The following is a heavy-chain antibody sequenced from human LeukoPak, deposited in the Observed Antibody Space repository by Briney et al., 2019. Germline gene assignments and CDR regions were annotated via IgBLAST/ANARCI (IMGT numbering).Heavy chain of an antibody. D-gene: IGHD3-10*01. V-gene: IGHV3-30*03. CDR3: ARNMVRGVKAGNWFDP. CDR1: GFTFSSYG. CDR2: ISYDGSNK. Sequence: GGSLRLSCAASGFTFSSYGMHWVCQAPGKGLEWVAVISYDGSNKYYADSVKGRFTISRDNSKNTLYLQMNSLRAEDTAVYYCARNMVRGVKAGNWFDPWGQGTLVTVSS. J-gene: IGHJ5*02.